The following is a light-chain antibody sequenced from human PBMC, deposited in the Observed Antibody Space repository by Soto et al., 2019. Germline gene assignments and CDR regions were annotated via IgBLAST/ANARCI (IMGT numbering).Light chain of an antibody. Sequence: IVMTQSPDSLAVSLGERATINCKSSQSLLHSSNYLSWYQQKPGQPPKRLIYWASTREFGVPDRFSGSGSGTDFSLTISSLQAEDVAVYYCHQYYSTPLTFGGGTKVDIK. J-gene: IGKJ4*01. CDR1: QSLLHSSNY. CDR3: HQYYSTPLT. CDR2: WAS. V-gene: IGKV4-1*01.